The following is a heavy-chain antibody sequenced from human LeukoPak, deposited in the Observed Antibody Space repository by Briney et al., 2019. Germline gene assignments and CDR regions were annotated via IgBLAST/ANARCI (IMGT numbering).Heavy chain of an antibody. Sequence: PSETLSLTCTVSVGPISSSSYYWGWIRQPPGKGLEWIGSIYFTGSTYYTPSLKSRVTISEDSSKNQFSLKLSSVTAADTAVYYCVSSLVGGRGCPFCYMDVWGKGTTVTVSS. CDR3: VSSLVGGRGCPFCYMDV. CDR2: IYFTGST. J-gene: IGHJ6*03. CDR1: VGPISSSSYY. D-gene: IGHD6-19*01. V-gene: IGHV4-39*07.